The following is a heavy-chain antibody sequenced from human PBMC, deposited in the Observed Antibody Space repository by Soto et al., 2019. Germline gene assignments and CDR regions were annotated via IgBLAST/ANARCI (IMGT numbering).Heavy chain of an antibody. J-gene: IGHJ4*02. CDR2: ISYDGSNK. D-gene: IGHD2-21*02. CDR1: GFTFSSYG. Sequence: QVQLVESGGGVVQPGRSLRLSCAASGFTFSSYGMHWVRQAPGKGLEWVAVISYDGSNKYYADSVKGRFTISRDNSKNTLDLEMNSLRAEDTAVYYCAKDKVPVAVTAPLDYWGQGTLVTVSS. V-gene: IGHV3-30*18. CDR3: AKDKVPVAVTAPLDY.